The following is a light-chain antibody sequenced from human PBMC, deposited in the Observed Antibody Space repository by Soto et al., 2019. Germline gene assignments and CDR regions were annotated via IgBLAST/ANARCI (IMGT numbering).Light chain of an antibody. Sequence: QSALTQPASVSGSPGQSITISCTGTSSDVGGYNYVSWYQQHPGKAPKLMIYDVSNRPSGVSNRLSGSKSSNTASLTISGLQAEDEADYYCSSYTSSSTYVVFGGGTKVTVL. V-gene: IGLV2-14*01. CDR2: DVS. J-gene: IGLJ2*01. CDR3: SSYTSSSTYVV. CDR1: SSDVGGYNY.